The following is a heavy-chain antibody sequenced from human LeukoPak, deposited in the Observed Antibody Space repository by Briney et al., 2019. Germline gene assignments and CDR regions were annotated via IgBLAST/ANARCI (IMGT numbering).Heavy chain of an antibody. CDR1: GDSMSSYY. Sequence: SDSLSLTCTVSGDSMSSYYRSWIRQPPGKGLEWIGYIYYSGSTNYNPSLKSRVTISVDTSKNQFSLKLSSVTAADTAVYYCARGTMVKYWGQGTLVTVSS. J-gene: IGHJ4*02. V-gene: IGHV4-59*01. D-gene: IGHD4/OR15-4a*01. CDR3: ARGTMVKY. CDR2: IYYSGST.